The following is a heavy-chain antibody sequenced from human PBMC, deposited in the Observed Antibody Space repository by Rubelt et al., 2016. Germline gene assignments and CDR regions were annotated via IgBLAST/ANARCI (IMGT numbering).Heavy chain of an antibody. CDR2: INPNSAGT. Sequence: QVQLVQSGAEVKKPGASVKVSCTASGYTFTGYYMHWVRQAPGQGLEWMGWINPNSAGTNYAQKFQGRVTMTRDTSVSPAYMELIRRGSAETAVYYCAGLAIGGHSSGYLFDYWGQGTLVTVSS. V-gene: IGHV1-2*02. CDR3: AGLAIGGHSSGYLFDY. J-gene: IGHJ4*02. D-gene: IGHD3-22*01. CDR1: GYTFTGYY.